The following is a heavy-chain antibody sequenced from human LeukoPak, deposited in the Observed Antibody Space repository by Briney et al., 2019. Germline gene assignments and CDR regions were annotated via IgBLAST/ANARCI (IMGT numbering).Heavy chain of an antibody. CDR1: GGSISSYY. J-gene: IGHJ4*02. CDR3: ARDRGDFTYYDFWSGYPAPYYFDY. V-gene: IGHV4-4*07. D-gene: IGHD3-3*01. CDR2: IYTSGST. Sequence: ASETLSLTCTVSGGSISSYYWSWIRQPAGKGLEWIGRIYTSGSTNYNPSLKSRVTMSVDTSKNQFSLKLSSVTAADTAVYYCARDRGDFTYYDFWSGYPAPYYFDYWGQGTLVTVSS.